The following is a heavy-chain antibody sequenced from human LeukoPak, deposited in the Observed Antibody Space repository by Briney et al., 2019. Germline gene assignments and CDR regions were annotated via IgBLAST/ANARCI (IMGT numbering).Heavy chain of an antibody. D-gene: IGHD3-22*01. J-gene: IGHJ3*02. V-gene: IGHV1-69*06. CDR1: GYTFNGYY. CDR2: IIPVFGTA. CDR3: AKALLVVMYAFDI. Sequence: SVKVSCKTSGYTFNGYYMHWVRQAPGQGLEWMGGIIPVFGTANYAEKFQDRVTITADKSTSTAYMELSSLRSEDTAVYYCAKALLVVMYAFDIWGQGTMVTVSS.